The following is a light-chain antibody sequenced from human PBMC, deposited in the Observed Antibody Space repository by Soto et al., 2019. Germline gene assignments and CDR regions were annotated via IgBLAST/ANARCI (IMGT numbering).Light chain of an antibody. CDR1: QSFSGY. Sequence: EIVLSQSPATLSLSPGERATLSCTASQSFSGYLTWYQQKPGQAPRLLIYGGSTRDAGIPERFSGSGSGTDFTLTITRLEPEDSAVYFCQQYTGPPTTFGQGTRLEIK. CDR3: QQYTGPPTT. CDR2: GGS. V-gene: IGKV3-11*01. J-gene: IGKJ5*01.